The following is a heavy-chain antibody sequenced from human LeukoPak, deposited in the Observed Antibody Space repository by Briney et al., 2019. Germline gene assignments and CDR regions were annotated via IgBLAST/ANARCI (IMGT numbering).Heavy chain of an antibody. CDR2: IYTSGST. V-gene: IGHV4-61*02. CDR3: ARGILNWFDP. CDR1: GGSISSGSYY. Sequence: KSSQTLSLTCTVPGGSISSGSYYWSWIRQPAGKGLEWIGRIYTSGSTNYNPSLKSRVTMSVDTSKNQFSLKLSSVTAADTAVYYCARGILNWFDPWGQGTLVTVSS. J-gene: IGHJ5*02.